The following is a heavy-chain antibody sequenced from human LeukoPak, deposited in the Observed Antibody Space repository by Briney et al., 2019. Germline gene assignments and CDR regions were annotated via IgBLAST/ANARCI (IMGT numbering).Heavy chain of an antibody. D-gene: IGHD4-17*01. Sequence: PGGSLRLSCAASGFTFSSYWMSWVRQAPGKGLEWVANIKQDGSEKYYVDSVKGRFTISRDNAKNSLCLQMNSLRAEDTAVYYCARERGKDGDYEIDYWGQGTLVTVSS. CDR2: IKQDGSEK. V-gene: IGHV3-7*01. J-gene: IGHJ4*02. CDR1: GFTFSSYW. CDR3: ARERGKDGDYEIDY.